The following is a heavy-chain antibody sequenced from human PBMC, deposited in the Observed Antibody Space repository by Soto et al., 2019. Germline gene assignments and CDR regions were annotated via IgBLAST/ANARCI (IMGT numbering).Heavy chain of an antibody. Sequence: SETLSLTCTVSGGSISSYYSSWIRQPPGKGLEWIGYIYYSGSTNYNPSLKSRVTISVDTSKNQFSLKLSSVTAADTAVYYCARDNAGLTGYYFFDYWGQGTLVTVSS. CDR2: IYYSGST. V-gene: IGHV4-59*01. CDR1: GGSISSYY. J-gene: IGHJ4*02. CDR3: ARDNAGLTGYYFFDY. D-gene: IGHD3-9*01.